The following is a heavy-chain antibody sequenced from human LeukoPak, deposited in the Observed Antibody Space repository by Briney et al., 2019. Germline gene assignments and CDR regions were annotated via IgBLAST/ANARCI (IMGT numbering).Heavy chain of an antibody. CDR2: IYPGDSDT. J-gene: IGHJ4*02. V-gene: IGHV5-51*01. Sequence: GESLKISCQGSGSSFTSYWTGWVRQMPGKGLEWMGIIYPGDSDTRYSPSFQGQVTISADKSISTAYLQWSSLKASDTAMYYCARQTAVAGTYYFDYWGQGTLVTVSS. CDR1: GSSFTSYW. D-gene: IGHD6-19*01. CDR3: ARQTAVAGTYYFDY.